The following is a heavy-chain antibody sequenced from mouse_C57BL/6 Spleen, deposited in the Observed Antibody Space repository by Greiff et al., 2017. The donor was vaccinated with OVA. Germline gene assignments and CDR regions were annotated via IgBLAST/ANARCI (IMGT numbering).Heavy chain of an antibody. J-gene: IGHJ2*01. CDR1: GYTFPSYW. V-gene: IGHV1-52*01. CDR3: ARKAQAYYFDY. Sequence: VQLQQPGAELVRPGSSVKLSCKASGYTFPSYWMHWVTQRPIQGLEWIGNIDPSDGVTHYTQKFKDKATLTVNKSSITSYMQLSSLTSEDSAVYYCARKAQAYYFDYWGKGTTLTVSS. D-gene: IGHD3-2*02. CDR2: IDPSDGVT.